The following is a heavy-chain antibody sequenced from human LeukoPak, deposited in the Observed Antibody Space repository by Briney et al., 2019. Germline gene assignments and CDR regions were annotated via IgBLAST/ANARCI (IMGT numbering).Heavy chain of an antibody. V-gene: IGHV1-69*06. CDR3: ARGALHCSGGSCHPGYFDY. CDR2: IIPIFDTA. D-gene: IGHD2-15*01. Sequence: SVKVSCKASGGTFSSYTVSWVRQAPGQGLEWMGGIIPIFDTANYAQKFQGRVTITADKSTSTAYMELSSLRSEDTAVYYCARGALHCSGGSCHPGYFDYWGQGTLVTVSS. CDR1: GGTFSSYT. J-gene: IGHJ4*02.